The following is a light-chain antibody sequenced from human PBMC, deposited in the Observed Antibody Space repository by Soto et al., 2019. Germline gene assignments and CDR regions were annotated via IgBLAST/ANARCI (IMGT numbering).Light chain of an antibody. V-gene: IGLV2-14*01. CDR3: CSYTDSRTHI. Sequence: QSVLTQPACVSGSPGQSITISCTGTSSDVGGYNYVSWYQQHPGKAPKLIIFEVSYRPSGISNRFSASKSGDTASLTISGLQADDEADYYCCSYTDSRTHIFGSGTKVTVL. CDR1: SSDVGGYNY. J-gene: IGLJ1*01. CDR2: EVS.